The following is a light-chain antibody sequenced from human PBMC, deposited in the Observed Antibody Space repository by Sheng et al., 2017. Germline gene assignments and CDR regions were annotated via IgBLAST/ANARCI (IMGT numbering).Light chain of an antibody. V-gene: IGKV3-20*01. J-gene: IGKJ5*01. CDR3: QQYGSFPIT. CDR1: QSVTSNF. Sequence: DIVLTQSPGTLSVSPGERVTLSCRASQSVTSNFLAWYQQKVGQAPRLLIYAASSRAAGIPDRFTGGGSGTDFALTISGLEPEDFSVYYCQQYGSFPITFGQGTRLEIK. CDR2: AAS.